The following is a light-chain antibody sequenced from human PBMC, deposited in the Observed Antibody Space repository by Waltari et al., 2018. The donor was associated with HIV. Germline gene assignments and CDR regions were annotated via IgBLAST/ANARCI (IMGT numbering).Light chain of an antibody. J-gene: IGLJ2*01. V-gene: IGLV3-25*03. CDR3: LSSDSRGVHKF. Sequence: SYGLTQPPSVSVSPGQTARITCSGDTLSKEYGYCYQQKPGKAPVLLIYRDKERSSGIPQRFPSSSSGTTVTLAISGVQAEDEADYYCLSSDSRGVHKFFGGGTKLTVL. CDR2: RDK. CDR1: TLSKEY.